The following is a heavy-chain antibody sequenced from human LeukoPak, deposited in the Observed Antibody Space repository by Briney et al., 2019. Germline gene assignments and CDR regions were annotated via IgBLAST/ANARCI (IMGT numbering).Heavy chain of an antibody. CDR1: GFTFSSYN. D-gene: IGHD3-22*01. Sequence: GGSLRLSCAASGFTFSSYNMNWVRQAPGKGLEWVSSISSSSDYIYYADSVKGRFTISRDNAKNSLYLQMNSLRAQDTAVYYCARDLYRTVVVPHYFDYWGQGTLVTVSS. V-gene: IGHV3-21*01. J-gene: IGHJ4*02. CDR2: ISSSSDYI. CDR3: ARDLYRTVVVPHYFDY.